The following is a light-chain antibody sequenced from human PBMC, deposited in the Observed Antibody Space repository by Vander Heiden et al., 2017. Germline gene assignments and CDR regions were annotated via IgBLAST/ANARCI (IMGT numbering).Light chain of an antibody. V-gene: IGLV2-14*01. J-gene: IGLJ2*01. CDR1: SSDVGGYDY. Sequence: QSALTQPASVSGSPGQSLTLSCTGTSSDVGGYDYVSWYQQHPGKAPKLIIDDVSNRPSGVSNRFSGSKSGNTASLTISGLQAEDEADYYCSSYTISSTLEFGGGTKLTVL. CDR2: DVS. CDR3: SSYTISSTLE.